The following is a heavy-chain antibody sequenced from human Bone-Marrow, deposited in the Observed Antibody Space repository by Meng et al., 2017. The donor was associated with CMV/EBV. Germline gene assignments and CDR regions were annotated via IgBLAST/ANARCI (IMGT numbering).Heavy chain of an antibody. J-gene: IGHJ5*02. Sequence: GGSLRLSCKGSGYSYTNYWIGWVRQMPGKGLEWMGIIYPGDSDTRYSPSFQGHVTISVDKSITTAYLQWSSLKASDTAMYYCSRHKKAPYCTSSSCFETFGWFDPWGQGTLVTVSS. CDR1: GYSYTNYW. CDR3: SRHKKAPYCTSSSCFETFGWFDP. V-gene: IGHV5-51*01. D-gene: IGHD2-2*01. CDR2: IYPGDSDT.